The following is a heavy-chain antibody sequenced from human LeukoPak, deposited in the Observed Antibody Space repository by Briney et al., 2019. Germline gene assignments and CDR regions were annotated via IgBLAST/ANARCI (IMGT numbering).Heavy chain of an antibody. V-gene: IGHV4-39*01. J-gene: IGHJ5*02. CDR2: IYYGGST. CDR1: GFTFTSYG. D-gene: IGHD6-13*01. Sequence: LRLSCAASGFTFTSYGMHWVRQPPGKGLEWLGSIYYGGSTYYNPSLKSRVPISVDTSKNQFSLKLSSVTAADTAGYYCPRTSSSSWYVPWGQGTLVTVSS. CDR3: PRTSSSSWYVP.